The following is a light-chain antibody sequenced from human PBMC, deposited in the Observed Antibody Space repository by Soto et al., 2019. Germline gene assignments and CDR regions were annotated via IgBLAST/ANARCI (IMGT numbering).Light chain of an antibody. CDR2: CAS. V-gene: IGKV4-1*01. CDR1: QSVLYSSNNKNY. CDR3: LQYDSTPRT. J-gene: IGKJ1*01. Sequence: DIVMTQSPDSLAVSLGERATINCKSSQSVLYSSNNKNYLAWYQQKPGQPPKLLISCASTRESGVPDRFSGSGSGTDFTLTISSLQAEDVAVYYCLQYDSTPRTFGQGTKVEIK.